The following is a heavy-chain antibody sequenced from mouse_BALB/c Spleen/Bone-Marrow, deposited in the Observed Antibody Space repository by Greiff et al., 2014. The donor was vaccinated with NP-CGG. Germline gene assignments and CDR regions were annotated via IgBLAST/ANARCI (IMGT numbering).Heavy chain of an antibody. CDR2: IDPANGNT. J-gene: IGHJ3*01. CDR3: APYYYGRWFTY. D-gene: IGHD1-1*01. Sequence: EVQRVESGAELVKPGASVKLSCTASGFNIKDPYMHWVKQRPEQGLEWIGRIDPANGNTKYDPKFQGKATITADTSSNTAYLQLSSLTSEDTAVYYGAPYYYGRWFTYWGQGTLVTVSA. CDR1: GFNIKDPY. V-gene: IGHV14-3*02.